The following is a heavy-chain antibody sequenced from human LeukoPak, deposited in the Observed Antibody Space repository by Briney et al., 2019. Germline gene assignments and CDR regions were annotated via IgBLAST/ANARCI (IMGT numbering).Heavy chain of an antibody. V-gene: IGHV3-21*04. CDR1: GFTFSSYS. D-gene: IGHD3-10*01. Sequence: GGSLRLSCAASGFTFSSYSMNWVRQAPGKGLEWVSSIYSRSSRIYYADSVKGRLSISRDISKNTMFLQMNNLRAEDTAIYYCARMGRMGRSDAFDLWGQGTMVIVSS. CDR2: IYSRSSRI. CDR3: ARMGRMGRSDAFDL. J-gene: IGHJ3*01.